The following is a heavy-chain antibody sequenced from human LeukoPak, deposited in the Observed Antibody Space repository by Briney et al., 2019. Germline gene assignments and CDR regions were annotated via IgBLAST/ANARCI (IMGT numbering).Heavy chain of an antibody. CDR1: GFTFSSYS. CDR3: AREGGDWGEGYFDY. Sequence: PGGSLRLSCAASGFTFSSYSMNWVRQAPGKGLEWVSSISSSSSYIYYADSVKGRFTISRDNAKNSLYLQMNSLRAEDTAVYYWAREGGDWGEGYFDYWGQGTLVTVSS. D-gene: IGHD3-16*01. CDR2: ISSSSSYI. V-gene: IGHV3-21*04. J-gene: IGHJ4*02.